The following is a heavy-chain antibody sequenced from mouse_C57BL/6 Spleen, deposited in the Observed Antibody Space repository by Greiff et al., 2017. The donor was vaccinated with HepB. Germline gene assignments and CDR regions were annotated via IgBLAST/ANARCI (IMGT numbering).Heavy chain of an antibody. CDR3: TYDGYYQAWFAY. CDR1: GFTFSNYW. Sequence: EVMLVESGGGLVQPGGSMKLSCVASGFTFSNYWMNWVRQSPEKGLEWVAQIRLKSDNYATHYAESVKGRFTISRDDSKSSVYLQMNNLRAEDTGIYYCTYDGYYQAWFAYWGQGTLVTVSA. V-gene: IGHV6-3*01. CDR2: IRLKSDNYAT. J-gene: IGHJ3*01. D-gene: IGHD2-3*01.